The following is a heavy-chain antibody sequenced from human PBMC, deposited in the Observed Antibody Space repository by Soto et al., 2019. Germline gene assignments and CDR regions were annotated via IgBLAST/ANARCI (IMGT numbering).Heavy chain of an antibody. CDR2: ISAYNGNT. D-gene: IGHD3-22*01. CDR3: ARVEYYYDSSGYHKNFDY. Sequence: ASVKVSCKASGYTFTSYGISWARQAPGQGLEWMGWISAYNGNTNYAQKLQGRVTMTTDTSTSTAYMELRSLRSDDTAVYYCARVEYYYDSSGYHKNFDYWGQGTLVTVSS. V-gene: IGHV1-18*01. J-gene: IGHJ4*02. CDR1: GYTFTSYG.